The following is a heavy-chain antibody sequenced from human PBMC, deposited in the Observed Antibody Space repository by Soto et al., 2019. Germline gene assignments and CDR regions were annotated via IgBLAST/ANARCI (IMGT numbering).Heavy chain of an antibody. CDR3: ARGWLLEPHMDD. V-gene: IGHV1-8*01. CDR1: GYRFTSYD. D-gene: IGHD5-12*01. J-gene: IGHJ6*04. Sequence: QVQLVQPGAEVKKPGASVKVSCKASGYRFTSYDMNWVRQVPGQGPEWMGWMNPNSADQGYAQKFQGRITMCRDMSTRTMYIVLTGLTSEYTAVYYSARGWLLEPHMDDWGRGTTVTVSS. CDR2: MNPNSADQ.